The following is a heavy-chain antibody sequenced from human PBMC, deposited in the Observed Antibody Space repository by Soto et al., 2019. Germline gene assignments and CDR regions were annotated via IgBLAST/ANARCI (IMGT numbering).Heavy chain of an antibody. CDR3: VSRYSSNWFFDY. Sequence: PGGSLRVSCSTSGFTLSSSARHWVRPAPGKGLGYVSAISSNGGTTYYADSVKGRFTISRDNSKNTLYLHMSSLKPEDTAVYYCVSRYSSNWFFDYWGHGTLVTVSS. CDR1: GFTLSSSA. V-gene: IGHV3-64D*08. CDR2: ISSNGGTT. J-gene: IGHJ4*01. D-gene: IGHD6-13*01.